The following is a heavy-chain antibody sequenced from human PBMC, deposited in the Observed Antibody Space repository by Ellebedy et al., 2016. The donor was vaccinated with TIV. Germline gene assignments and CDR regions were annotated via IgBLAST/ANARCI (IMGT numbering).Heavy chain of an antibody. CDR1: GFDVNGNY. CDR3: ARGRRDFADYPD. J-gene: IGHJ4*02. D-gene: IGHD4-17*01. V-gene: IGHV3-66*01. Sequence: GESLKISCAISGFDVNGNYMSWFRLPPGRGLQWVSVIYFGGNTYYADSVNGRFTISTDSSRNSLSLQMTDLRVEDTAVYYCARGRRDFADYPDWGQGTLVTVSS. CDR2: IYFGGNT.